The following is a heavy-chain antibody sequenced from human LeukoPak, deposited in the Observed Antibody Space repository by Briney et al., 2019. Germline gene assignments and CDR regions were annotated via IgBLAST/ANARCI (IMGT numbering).Heavy chain of an antibody. CDR1: GGSISSNSNY. CDR3: ARVGAYYYYYYMDV. CDR2: IYYSGST. J-gene: IGHJ6*03. V-gene: IGHV4-39*07. Sequence: MASETLSLTCTVSGGSISSNSNYWGWIRQPPGKGLEWIGSIYYSGSTYYNPSLKSRVTISVDTSKNQFSLKLSSVAAADTAVYYCARVGAYYYYYYMDVWGKGTTVTVSS.